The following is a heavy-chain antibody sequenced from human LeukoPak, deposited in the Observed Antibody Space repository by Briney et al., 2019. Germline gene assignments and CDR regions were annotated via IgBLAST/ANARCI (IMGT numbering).Heavy chain of an antibody. CDR2: ISYDGSNK. Sequence: PGRSLRLSCAASGFTFSGYAMHWVRQAPGKGLEWVAVISYDGSNKYNAGSVKGRFTISRDNSKNTLYLHINSLRPEDTALYYCVKDNPLDYWGQGTLVIVSS. D-gene: IGHD1-14*01. CDR1: GFTFSGYA. J-gene: IGHJ4*02. CDR3: VKDNPLDY. V-gene: IGHV3-30*04.